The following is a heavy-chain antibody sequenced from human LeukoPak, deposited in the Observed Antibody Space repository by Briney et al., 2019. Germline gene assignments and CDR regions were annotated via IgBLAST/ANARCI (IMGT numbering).Heavy chain of an antibody. CDR2: ISGSGGTT. Sequence: GGSLRLSCAASGFTFSTYAMTWVRRAPGKGLEWVSAISGSGGTTYYADSVKGRFTISRDNSKNTLYLQMNSLRDEDTAVYYCAKGRSSSWLNWFDPWGQGTLVTVSS. D-gene: IGHD6-13*01. J-gene: IGHJ5*02. V-gene: IGHV3-23*01. CDR1: GFTFSTYA. CDR3: AKGRSSSWLNWFDP.